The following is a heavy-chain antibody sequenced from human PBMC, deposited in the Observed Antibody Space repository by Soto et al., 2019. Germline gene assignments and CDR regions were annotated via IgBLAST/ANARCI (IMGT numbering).Heavy chain of an antibody. Sequence: PSETLSLTCTVSGGSISSGGYYWNWIRQPPGKGLEWIGYIYYSGSTYYNPSLKSRVTMSADTSKNQFSLKLSSVTAEDTAVYYCAALDSDNNNWSPYGMDVWGQGTTVTVSS. V-gene: IGHV4-31*03. CDR2: IYYSGST. J-gene: IGHJ6*02. CDR1: GGSISSGGYY. CDR3: AALDSDNNNWSPYGMDV. D-gene: IGHD1-1*01.